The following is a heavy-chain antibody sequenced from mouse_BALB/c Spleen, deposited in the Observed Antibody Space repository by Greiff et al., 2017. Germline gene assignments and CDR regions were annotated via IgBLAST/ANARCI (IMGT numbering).Heavy chain of an antibody. CDR1: GYSITSDYA. CDR2: ISYSGST. V-gene: IGHV3-2*02. CDR3: ARVNGNYEYFDV. J-gene: IGHJ1*01. Sequence: ESGPGLVKPSQSLSLTCTVTGYSITSDYAWNWIRQFPGNKLEWMGYISYSGSTSYNPSLKSRISITRDTSKNQFFLQLNSVTTEDTATYYCARVNGNYEYFDVWGAGTTVTVSS. D-gene: IGHD2-1*01.